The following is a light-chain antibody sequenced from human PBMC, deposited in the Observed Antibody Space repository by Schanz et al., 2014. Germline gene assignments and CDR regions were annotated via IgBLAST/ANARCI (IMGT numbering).Light chain of an antibody. CDR1: QSISSW. Sequence: DIQMTQSPSTLSASVGDRVTLTCRASQSISSWLAWYQQKPGKAPKLLIYDASSLESGVPSRFSGSGSGTEFTLTISSLQPDDFATYYCQQYNSYSWTFGQGTKVAIK. V-gene: IGKV1-5*01. CDR2: DAS. J-gene: IGKJ1*01. CDR3: QQYNSYSWT.